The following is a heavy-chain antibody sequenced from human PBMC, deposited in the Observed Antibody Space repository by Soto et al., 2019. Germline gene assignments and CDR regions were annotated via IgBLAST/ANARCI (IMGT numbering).Heavy chain of an antibody. CDR1: GFTLTNNG. Sequence: LRLSCVASGFTLTNNGMHWVRQAPGQGLEWVAVISSDGSSKYYGDSVRGRFTSSRDNSKNTLFLDMNSLRSEDTSVYYCAKDYREMHYYDSSGYGCYYRGQGTRVTVSS. V-gene: IGHV3-30*18. J-gene: IGHJ4*02. CDR3: AKDYREMHYYDSSGYGCYY. CDR2: ISSDGSSK. D-gene: IGHD3-22*01.